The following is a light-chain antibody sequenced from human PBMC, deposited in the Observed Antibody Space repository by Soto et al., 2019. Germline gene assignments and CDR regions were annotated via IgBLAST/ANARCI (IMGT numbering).Light chain of an antibody. Sequence: IIMTQSPATLSVSPGEGATLSCRTSHSISTNLAWYQHKRGQSPRLLVYGASTRATGVPARFSGSGSGSEFTLSISSLQSEDFAVYYCQQYNSWHTFGGGTKVEIK. CDR3: QQYNSWHT. CDR2: GAS. V-gene: IGKV3-15*01. J-gene: IGKJ4*01. CDR1: HSISTN.